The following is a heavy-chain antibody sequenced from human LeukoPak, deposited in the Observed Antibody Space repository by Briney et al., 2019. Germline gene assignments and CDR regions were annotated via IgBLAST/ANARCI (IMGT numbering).Heavy chain of an antibody. D-gene: IGHD2-15*01. V-gene: IGHV3-23*01. CDR3: AKAPLGRCTGVICYCFDS. CDR1: GFTFNTYA. CDR2: ISGSDAGT. J-gene: IGHJ4*02. Sequence: PGGSLRLSCAASGFTFNTYAMSWVRQAPGKGPEWVSAISGSDAGTYYADSVKGRFTISRDNSKNTLYLQMNSLRAEDAAVYYCAKAPLGRCTGVICYCFDSWGQGTLVTVSS.